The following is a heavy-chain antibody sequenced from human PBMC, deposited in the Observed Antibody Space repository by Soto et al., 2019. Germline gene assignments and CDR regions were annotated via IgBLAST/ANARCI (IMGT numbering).Heavy chain of an antibody. D-gene: IGHD4-4*01. CDR3: ARGSTVTKYYFDY. CDR1: GFTFSSYG. V-gene: IGHV3-33*01. CDR2: IWYDGSNK. Sequence: QVQLVESGGGVVQPGRSLRLSCAASGFTFSSYGMHWVRQAPGKGLEWVAVIWYDGSNKYYADSVKGRFTISRDNSKNTLYLQMNSLRAEDTAVYYCARGSTVTKYYFDYWGQGTLVTVSS. J-gene: IGHJ4*02.